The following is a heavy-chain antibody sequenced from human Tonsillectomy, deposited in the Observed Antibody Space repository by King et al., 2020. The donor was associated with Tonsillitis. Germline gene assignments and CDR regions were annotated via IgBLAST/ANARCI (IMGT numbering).Heavy chain of an antibody. J-gene: IGHJ4*02. D-gene: IGHD6-19*01. Sequence: VQLQQWGAGLLKPSETLSLTCAVYGGSFRGYYWSWIRQPPGKGREWIGEINHSGSTNYNPSLKSQVTISVDTPKNQFSLTLSSVTAADTAVYYCARGLGYSSGWYAYWGQGTLVTVSS. CDR1: GGSFRGYY. V-gene: IGHV4-34*01. CDR3: ARGLGYSSGWYAY. CDR2: INHSGST.